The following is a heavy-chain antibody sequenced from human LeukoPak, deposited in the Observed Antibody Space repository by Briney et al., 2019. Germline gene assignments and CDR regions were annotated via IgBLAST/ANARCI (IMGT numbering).Heavy chain of an antibody. D-gene: IGHD2-15*01. J-gene: IGHJ4*02. CDR2: ISSSGSTI. CDR1: GFTFNTYT. Sequence: PGGSLRLSCAASGFTFNTYTMNWVRQAPGKGLEWVSCISSSGSTIYYADSVKGRFTISRDNAKNSLYLQMNSLRAEDTAVYYCARVVVAASFDYWGQGTLVTVSS. CDR3: ARVVVAASFDY. V-gene: IGHV3-48*04.